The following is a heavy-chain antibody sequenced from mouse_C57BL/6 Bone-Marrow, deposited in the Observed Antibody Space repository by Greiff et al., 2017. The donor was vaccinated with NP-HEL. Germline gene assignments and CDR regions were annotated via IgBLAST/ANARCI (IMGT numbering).Heavy chain of an antibody. CDR3: AAFYYGYDDDAMDY. Sequence: VKLVESGPGLVAPSQSLSITCTVSGFSLTSYGVDWVRQPPGKGLEWLGVIWGGGSTNYNSALMSRLSISKDNSKSQVFLKMNSLQTDDTAMCYCAAFYYGYDDDAMDYWGQGTSVTVSS. D-gene: IGHD2-2*01. CDR1: GFSLTSYG. CDR2: IWGGGST. V-gene: IGHV2-9*01. J-gene: IGHJ4*01.